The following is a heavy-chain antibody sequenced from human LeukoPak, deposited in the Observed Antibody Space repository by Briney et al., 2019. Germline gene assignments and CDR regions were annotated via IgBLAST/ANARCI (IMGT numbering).Heavy chain of an antibody. J-gene: IGHJ4*02. D-gene: IGHD1-26*01. CDR2: ISSSSSYI. V-gene: IGHV3-21*01. CDR1: GFTFSSYS. Sequence: GGSLRLSCAASGFTFSSYSMSWVRQAPGKGLEWVSSISSSSSYIYYADSVKGRFTISRDNAKNSLYLQMNSLRAEDTAVYYCARVGSYGYYFDYWGQGTLVTVSS. CDR3: ARVGSYGYYFDY.